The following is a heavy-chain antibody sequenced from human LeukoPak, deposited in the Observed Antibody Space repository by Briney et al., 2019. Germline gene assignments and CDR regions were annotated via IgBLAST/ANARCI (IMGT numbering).Heavy chain of an antibody. CDR1: GFTFSSYG. D-gene: IGHD3-22*01. CDR2: IRLDGSNT. Sequence: GGSLRLSCAASGFTFSSYGMYWVRQAPGKGLECVAFIRLDGSNTYYADSVKGRFTISRDNSKNTLYLQMNSLRAEDTAVYYCAKDTGDYYDSSGYYCAGWFDPWGQGTLVTVSS. J-gene: IGHJ5*02. CDR3: AKDTGDYYDSSGYYCAGWFDP. V-gene: IGHV3-30*02.